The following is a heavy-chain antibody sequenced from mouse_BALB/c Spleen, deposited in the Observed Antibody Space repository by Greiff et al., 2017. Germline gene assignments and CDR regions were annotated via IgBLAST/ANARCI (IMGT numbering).Heavy chain of an antibody. D-gene: IGHD1-1*01. Sequence: VHLVESGPGLVAPSQSLSITCTVSGFSLTSYGVHWVRQPPGKGLEWLGVIWAGGSTNYNSALMSRLSISKDNSKSQVFLKMNSLQTDDTAMYYCARDDCSSSYLDYWGQGTTLTVSS. CDR1: GFSLTSYG. CDR2: IWAGGST. CDR3: ARDDCSSSYLDY. J-gene: IGHJ2*01. V-gene: IGHV2-9*02.